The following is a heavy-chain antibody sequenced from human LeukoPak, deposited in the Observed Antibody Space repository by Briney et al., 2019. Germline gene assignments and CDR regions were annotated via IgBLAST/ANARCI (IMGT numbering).Heavy chain of an antibody. J-gene: IGHJ6*02. CDR2: VHHTGSA. Sequence: PSETLSLTCTVSGISLNTYYWSWVRQPPGQGMEWIGYVHHTGSADYNPSLKSRVTISLDMSKSQFSLMLTSATAADTAVYYCARDSWDYIAMDVWGPGTTVTVSS. CDR1: GISLNTYY. CDR3: ARDSWDYIAMDV. V-gene: IGHV4-59*01. D-gene: IGHD1-7*01.